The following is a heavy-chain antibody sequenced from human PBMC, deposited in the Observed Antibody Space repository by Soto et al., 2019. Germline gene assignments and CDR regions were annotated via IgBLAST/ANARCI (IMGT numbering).Heavy chain of an antibody. J-gene: IGHJ4*02. V-gene: IGHV3-23*01. CDR1: GFTFSSYA. Sequence: PGGSLRLSCAASGFTFSSYAMSWVRQAPGKGLEWVSIITSDGRTYYADSMKGRFTISRDNSKNTVYLQMNSLRAEDTAVYYCAKDYSTVTTDPLSVVLFDYWGQGALVTVSS. CDR2: ITSDGRT. D-gene: IGHD4-17*01. CDR3: AKDYSTVTTDPLSVVLFDY.